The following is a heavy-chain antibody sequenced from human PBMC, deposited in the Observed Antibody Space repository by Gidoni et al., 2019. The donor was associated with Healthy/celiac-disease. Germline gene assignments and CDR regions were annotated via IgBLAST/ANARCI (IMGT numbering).Heavy chain of an antibody. D-gene: IGHD3-16*02. CDR3: ARGSYDYVWGSYRYYFDY. CDR2: IHAGNGNT. CDR1: GYTFTSYD. J-gene: IGHJ4*02. V-gene: IGHV1-3*01. Sequence: QVQLVQSGAEVKKPGASVKVSCKASGYTFTSYDMHWVRQAPGQRLEWMGWIHAGNGNTKYSQKFQGRVTITRDTSASTAYMELSSLRSEDTAVYYCARGSYDYVWGSYRYYFDYWGQGTLVTVSS.